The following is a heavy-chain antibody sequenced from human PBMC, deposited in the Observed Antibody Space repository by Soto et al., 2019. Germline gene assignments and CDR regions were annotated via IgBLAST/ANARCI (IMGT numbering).Heavy chain of an antibody. V-gene: IGHV4-59*01. Sequence: SETLSLTCTVSGGSISSYYWSWIRQPPGKGQEWIGYIYYSGSTNYNPSLKSRVTISVDTSKNQFSLKLSSVTAADTAVYYCARYRYYFDYWGQGTLVTVSS. CDR2: IYYSGST. J-gene: IGHJ4*02. CDR3: ARYRYYFDY. CDR1: GGSISSYY.